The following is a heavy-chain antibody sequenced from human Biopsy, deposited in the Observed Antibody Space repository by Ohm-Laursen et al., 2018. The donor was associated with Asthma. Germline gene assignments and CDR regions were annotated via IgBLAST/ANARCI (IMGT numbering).Heavy chain of an antibody. CDR3: ARKAGSCISRTCYSLDF. D-gene: IGHD2-2*01. V-gene: IGHV1-69*01. CDR2: INSVFGTT. J-gene: IGHJ4*02. Sequence: SSVKVSCKPLGGTFNTYVIGWVRQAPGQGLEWMGGINSVFGTTTYPQKFQNRVTITADDSTSTVYMELSSLRSEDTAVYYCARKAGSCISRTCYSLDFWGQGTLVTVPS. CDR1: GGTFNTYV.